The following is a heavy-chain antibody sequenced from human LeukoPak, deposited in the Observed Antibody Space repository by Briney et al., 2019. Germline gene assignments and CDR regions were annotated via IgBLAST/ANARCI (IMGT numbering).Heavy chain of an antibody. CDR1: GFTFSSCA. Sequence: AGGSLRLSCAASGFTFSSCAVSWVRQAPGKGLEWVSAISGSGGSTYYADSVRGRFTISRDNSKNTLYLQMSSLRADDTAVYYCAKDRCLTTTCYVDYWGQGTLVTVSS. V-gene: IGHV3-23*01. CDR3: AKDRCLTTTCYVDY. J-gene: IGHJ4*02. D-gene: IGHD2-2*01. CDR2: ISGSGGST.